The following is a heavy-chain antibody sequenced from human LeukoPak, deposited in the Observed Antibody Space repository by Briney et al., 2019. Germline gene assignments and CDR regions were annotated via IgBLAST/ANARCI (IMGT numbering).Heavy chain of an antibody. D-gene: IGHD3-22*01. Sequence: SETLSLTCTVSGGSISSYYWSWIRQPPGKGLEWIGYIYYSGSTNYNPSLKSRVTISVDTSKNQFSLKLSSVTAADTAVYYCARESGYYAPGAFDIWGQGTMVTVSS. CDR1: GGSISSYY. CDR3: ARESGYYAPGAFDI. CDR2: IYYSGST. J-gene: IGHJ3*02. V-gene: IGHV4-59*01.